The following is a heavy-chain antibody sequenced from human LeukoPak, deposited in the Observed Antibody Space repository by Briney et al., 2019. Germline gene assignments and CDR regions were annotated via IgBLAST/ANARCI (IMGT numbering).Heavy chain of an antibody. J-gene: IGHJ6*02. CDR2: INHSGST. D-gene: IGHD2-2*02. V-gene: IGHV4-34*01. CDR1: GGSFSGYY. CDR3: TRSGLTGMRQYPRADYYYYGMDV. Sequence: SETLSLTCAVYGGSFSGYYWSWIRQPPGKGLEWIGEINHSGSTNYNPSLKSRVTMSVDTSQNQFSLKLSSVTAADTAVYYCTRSGLTGMRQYPRADYYYYGMDVWGQGTAVTVSS.